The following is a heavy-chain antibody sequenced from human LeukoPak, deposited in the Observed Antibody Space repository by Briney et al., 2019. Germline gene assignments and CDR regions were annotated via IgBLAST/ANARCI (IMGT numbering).Heavy chain of an antibody. CDR1: GYSITNGYY. Sequence: SETLSLTCTVSGYSITNGYYWGWIRQPPGKGLEWIGSIYHDGRIDYNPSLKSRVTISRDTSNDQFSLKLRSVTAADTAVYYCARDREQQLVRFYNAFDIWGQGTMVTVSS. CDR3: ARDREQQLVRFYNAFDI. CDR2: IYHDGRI. J-gene: IGHJ3*02. D-gene: IGHD6-13*01. V-gene: IGHV4-38-2*02.